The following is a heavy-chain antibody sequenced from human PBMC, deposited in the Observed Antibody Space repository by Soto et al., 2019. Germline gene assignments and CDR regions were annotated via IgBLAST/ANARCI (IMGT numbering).Heavy chain of an antibody. CDR3: ARSGGRDYFDY. CDR2: IYYSGST. V-gene: IGHV4-59*01. Sequence: SETLSLTCTVSGVSISSYYWSWLRQPPGKGLEWIGYIYYSGSTNYNPSLKSRVTISVDTSKNQFSLKLSSVTAADTAVYYCARSGGRDYFDYWGQGTLVTVSS. J-gene: IGHJ4*02. CDR1: GVSISSYY. D-gene: IGHD3-16*01.